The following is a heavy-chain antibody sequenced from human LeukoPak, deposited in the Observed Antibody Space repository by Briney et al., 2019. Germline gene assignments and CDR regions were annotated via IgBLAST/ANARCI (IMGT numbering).Heavy chain of an antibody. Sequence: ASVKVSCKVSGYTLTELSMHWVRQAPGKGLEWMGGFDPEDGETIYAQKFQGRVTMTEDKSTSTAYMELSSLRSEDTAVYYCARDQQLVPYYFDYWGQGTLVTVSS. CDR2: FDPEDGET. CDR1: GYTLTELS. V-gene: IGHV1-24*01. CDR3: ARDQQLVPYYFDY. J-gene: IGHJ4*02. D-gene: IGHD6-13*01.